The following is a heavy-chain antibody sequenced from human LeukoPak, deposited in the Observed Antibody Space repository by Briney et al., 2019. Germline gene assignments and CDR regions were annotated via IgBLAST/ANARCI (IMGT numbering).Heavy chain of an antibody. CDR3: ARYGGSYPHDAFDI. D-gene: IGHD1-26*01. J-gene: IGHJ3*02. Sequence: SETLSLTCTVCGRSMSSYYWGWVRQPPRKGLEGNGDIQYSGGTKFNPFLKRRATIAGDPAKNHFSLTLSSVTAADTAVYYCARYGGSYPHDAFDIWGQGTMVTVSS. CDR1: GRSMSSYY. CDR2: IQYSGGT. V-gene: IGHV4-59*01.